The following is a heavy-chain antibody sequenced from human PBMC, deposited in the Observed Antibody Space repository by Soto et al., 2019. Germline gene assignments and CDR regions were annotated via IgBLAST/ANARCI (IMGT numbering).Heavy chain of an antibody. Sequence: GASVKVSCKASGYTFTSYGISWVRQAPGQGLEWMGWISAYNGNTNYAQKLQGRVTMTTDTSTSTAYMELRSLRSDDTAVYYCLTVSRNWNYGGYYYYGMDVWGQGTTVTVSS. V-gene: IGHV1-18*04. CDR3: LTVSRNWNYGGYYYYGMDV. J-gene: IGHJ6*02. D-gene: IGHD1-7*01. CDR1: GYTFTSYG. CDR2: ISAYNGNT.